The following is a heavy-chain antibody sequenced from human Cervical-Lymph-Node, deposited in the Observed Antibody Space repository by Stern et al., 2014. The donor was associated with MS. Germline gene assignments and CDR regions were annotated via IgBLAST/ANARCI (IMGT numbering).Heavy chain of an antibody. CDR3: VREGDWNHKY. D-gene: IGHD1-1*01. V-gene: IGHV3-7*03. J-gene: IGHJ4*02. Sequence: EVQLVESGGGLVQPGGSMRLSCAASGFTFSNSWMDWVRQAPGKGLEWGANIKPDGTEKNYVDSVKGRLTISRDNAKSSMYLQMNSLRAEDTAVYYCVREGDWNHKYWGQGTLVTVSS. CDR1: GFTFSNSW. CDR2: IKPDGTEK.